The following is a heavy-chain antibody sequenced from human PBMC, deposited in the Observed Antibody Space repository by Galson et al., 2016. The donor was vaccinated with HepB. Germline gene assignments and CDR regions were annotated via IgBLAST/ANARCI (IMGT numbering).Heavy chain of an antibody. V-gene: IGHV1-24*01. CDR1: GHSLSDLS. CDR2: FDPEDGKI. CDR3: TTRVLMSDYVADRNWFDP. Sequence: SVKVSCKVSGHSLSDLSIHWVRQAPGKGLEWMGGFDPEDGKIIYAQKFQGRVTMTDEKSTETAHMEMNSLRSDDTAVYYCTTRVLMSDYVADRNWFDPWGQGALVTVSS. D-gene: IGHD3-10*01. J-gene: IGHJ5*02.